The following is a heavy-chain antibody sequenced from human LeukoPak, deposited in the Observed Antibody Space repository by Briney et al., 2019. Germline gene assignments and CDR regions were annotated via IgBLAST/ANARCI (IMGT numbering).Heavy chain of an antibody. CDR3: ARVSSGWYSDFDY. CDR1: GSTFSNYS. Sequence: PGGSLRLSCAASGSTFSNYSMNWVRQAPGKGLEWVSSISSRSTLMYYADSVKGRFNISRDNAKKSLYLQMNSLRVEDTAVYYCARVSSGWYSDFDYWGQGTLVTVSS. CDR2: ISSRSTLM. D-gene: IGHD6-19*01. J-gene: IGHJ4*02. V-gene: IGHV3-21*01.